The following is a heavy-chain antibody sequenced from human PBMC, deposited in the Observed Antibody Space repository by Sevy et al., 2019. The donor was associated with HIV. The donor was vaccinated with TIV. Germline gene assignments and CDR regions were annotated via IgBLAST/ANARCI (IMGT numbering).Heavy chain of an antibody. CDR3: AKVGCGKIVVVPAAAFDI. Sequence: GGSLRLSCAASGFTFSSYAMRWVRQAPGMGLEWVSAISGSGGSTYYADSVKGRFTISRDNSKNTLYLQMNSLRAEDTAVYYCAKVGCGKIVVVPAAAFDIWGQRTMVTVSS. J-gene: IGHJ3*02. CDR1: GFTFSSYA. CDR2: ISGSGGST. D-gene: IGHD2-2*01. V-gene: IGHV3-23*01.